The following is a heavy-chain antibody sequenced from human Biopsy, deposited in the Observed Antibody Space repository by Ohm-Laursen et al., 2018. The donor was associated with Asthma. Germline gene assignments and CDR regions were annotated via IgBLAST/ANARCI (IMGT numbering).Heavy chain of an antibody. D-gene: IGHD4-17*01. CDR3: ASDFPKDYVRYNFQF. Sequence: GSSVKVSCKISGYSLTDVSMHWVRQAPGQGLEWMGGHDHEEGGTVNARRFQGRVTMTEDTSTDTAYMELSSLSSDDTAVYYCASDFPKDYVRYNFQFWGQGTLVTVSS. CDR2: HDHEEGGT. V-gene: IGHV1-24*01. J-gene: IGHJ4*02. CDR1: GYSLTDVS.